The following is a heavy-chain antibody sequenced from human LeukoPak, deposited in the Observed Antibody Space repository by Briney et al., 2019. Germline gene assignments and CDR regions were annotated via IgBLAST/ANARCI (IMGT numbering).Heavy chain of an antibody. J-gene: IGHJ4*02. Sequence: PSETQSLTCTVSGGSISSYYWSWIRQPPGKGLEWIGYIYYSGSTNYNPSLKSRVTISVDTSKNQFSLKLSSVTAADTAVYYCARHHGSGSLDYFDYWGQGTLVTVSS. CDR1: GGSISSYY. CDR3: ARHHGSGSLDYFDY. D-gene: IGHD3-10*01. V-gene: IGHV4-59*08. CDR2: IYYSGST.